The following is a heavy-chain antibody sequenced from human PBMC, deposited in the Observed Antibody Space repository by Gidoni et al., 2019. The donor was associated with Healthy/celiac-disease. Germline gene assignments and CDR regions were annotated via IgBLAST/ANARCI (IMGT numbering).Heavy chain of an antibody. CDR3: ARAMSKRWFDY. CDR1: VGSISSSSYY. CDR2: IYYSGST. Sequence: QLQLQESGPGLVQPSETLSLTCTVSVGSISSSSYYWGWIRQPPGKGLEWIGSIYYSGSTYYNPSRKSRVTISVDTSKNQFSLKLSSVTAADTAVYYCARAMSKRWFDYWGQGTLVTVSS. V-gene: IGHV4-39*01. J-gene: IGHJ4*02. D-gene: IGHD2-2*01.